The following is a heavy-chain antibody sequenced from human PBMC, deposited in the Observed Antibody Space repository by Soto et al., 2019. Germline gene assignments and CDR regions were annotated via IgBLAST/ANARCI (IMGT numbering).Heavy chain of an antibody. J-gene: IGHJ6*02. CDR3: ARVGIPGGGYYYGMDV. CDR1: GDSVSSNSAA. D-gene: IGHD2-8*02. V-gene: IGHV6-1*01. CDR2: TYYRSKWYN. Sequence: PSQTLSLTCAISGDSVSSNSAAWNWIRQSPSRGLEWLGRTYYRSKWYNDYAVSVKSRITINPDTSKNQFSLQLNSVTPEGTAVYYCARVGIPGGGYYYGMDVWGQGTTVTVSS.